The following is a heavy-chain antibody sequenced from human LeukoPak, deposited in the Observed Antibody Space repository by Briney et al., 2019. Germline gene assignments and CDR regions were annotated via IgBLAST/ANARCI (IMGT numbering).Heavy chain of an antibody. D-gene: IGHD4-17*01. V-gene: IGHV4-30-4*01. J-gene: IGHJ4*02. Sequence: SETLSLTCTVSGVSISSGDYYWSWIRQPPGKGLEWIGYIYYSGSTYYNPSLKSRVTISVDTSKNQFSLKLSSVTAADTAVYYCAREPIYGDYDFDYWGQGTLVTVSS. CDR3: AREPIYGDYDFDY. CDR2: IYYSGST. CDR1: GVSISSGDYY.